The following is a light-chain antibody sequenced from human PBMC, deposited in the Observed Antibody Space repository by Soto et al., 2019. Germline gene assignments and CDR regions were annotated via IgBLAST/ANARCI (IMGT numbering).Light chain of an antibody. J-gene: IGLJ3*02. V-gene: IGLV2-14*01. CDR3: SSYTAFSTWV. CDR1: SNDVGGYNY. CDR2: EVS. Sequence: QSALTQPASVSGSLGQSITISCTGTSNDVGGYNYVSWYQQHPGKAPQLIIYEVSNRPSGVSHRFSGSKSGDTASLTISGLQAEDGADYYCSSYTAFSTWVFGGGTKLTVL.